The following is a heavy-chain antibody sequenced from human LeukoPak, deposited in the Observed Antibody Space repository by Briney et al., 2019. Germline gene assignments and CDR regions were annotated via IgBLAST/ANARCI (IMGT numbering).Heavy chain of an antibody. Sequence: GGSLRLSCAASGFTVSSNYMSWVRQAPGKGLEWVSVIYSGGSTYYADSVKGRFTISRDNSKNTLYLQMNSLRAEDTAVYYCAKGGRASGSYYYLDYWGQGTLVTVSS. J-gene: IGHJ4*02. CDR1: GFTVSSNY. CDR3: AKGGRASGSYYYLDY. CDR2: IYSGGST. D-gene: IGHD1-26*01. V-gene: IGHV3-53*01.